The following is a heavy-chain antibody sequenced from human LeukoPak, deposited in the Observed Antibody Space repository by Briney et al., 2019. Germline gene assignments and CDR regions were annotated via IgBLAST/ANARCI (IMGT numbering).Heavy chain of an antibody. V-gene: IGHV4-59*08. CDR3: ARHIAAAGEYYFDY. J-gene: IGHJ4*02. CDR1: GGSISSYY. Sequence: SETLSLTCTVSGGSISSYYWSWIRQPPGKGLEWIGYIYYSGSTNYNPSLKSRVTISVGTSKNQFSLKLSSVTAADTAVYYCARHIAAAGEYYFDYWGQGTLVTVSS. D-gene: IGHD6-13*01. CDR2: IYYSGST.